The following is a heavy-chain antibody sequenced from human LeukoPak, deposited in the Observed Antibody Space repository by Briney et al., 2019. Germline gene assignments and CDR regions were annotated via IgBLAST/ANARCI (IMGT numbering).Heavy chain of an antibody. CDR2: IKQDGSEI. V-gene: IGHV3-7*01. J-gene: IGHJ4*02. D-gene: IGHD6-6*01. CDR1: GFTFNNYW. Sequence: GGSLRLSCAASGFTFNNYWMIWVRQAPGKGLEWVANIKQDGSEIDSVDSVKGRLTISRDNAKNSLYLQMNSLRAEDTAVYYCARIGYRSSSFDYWGRGTLVTVSS. CDR3: ARIGYRSSSFDY.